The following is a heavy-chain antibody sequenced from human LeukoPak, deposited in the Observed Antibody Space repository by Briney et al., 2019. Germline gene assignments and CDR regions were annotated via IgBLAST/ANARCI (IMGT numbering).Heavy chain of an antibody. Sequence: GGSLTLSRAASGVTFSIYAMSCVRHAPGKGLEWGSAISGSGGSTHYADSVKGRFTISRDNSKNTLYLQMNSLRAEDTAVYYCAKTMQLWPYYFDYWGQGTLVTVSS. J-gene: IGHJ4*02. CDR3: AKTMQLWPYYFDY. V-gene: IGHV3-23*01. CDR2: ISGSGGST. D-gene: IGHD5-18*01. CDR1: GVTFSIYA.